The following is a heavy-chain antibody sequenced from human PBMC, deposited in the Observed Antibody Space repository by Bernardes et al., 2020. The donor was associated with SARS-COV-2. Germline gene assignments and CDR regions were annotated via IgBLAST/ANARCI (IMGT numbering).Heavy chain of an antibody. CDR3: TRESLGPMVQGVITDYYYYMDV. CDR2: IRSKAYGGTT. D-gene: IGHD3-10*01. V-gene: IGHV3-49*04. Sequence: GGSLRLSCTASGFTFGDYAMSWVRQAPGKGLEWVGFIRSKAYGGTTEYAASVKGRFTSSRDDSKSIAYLQMNSLKTEDTAVYYCTRESLGPMVQGVITDYYYYMDVWGKGTTVTVSS. CDR1: GFTFGDYA. J-gene: IGHJ6*03.